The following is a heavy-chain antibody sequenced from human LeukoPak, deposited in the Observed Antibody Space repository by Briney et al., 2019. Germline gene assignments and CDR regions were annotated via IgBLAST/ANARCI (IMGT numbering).Heavy chain of an antibody. V-gene: IGHV3-48*01. CDR3: AKDTIAARPTPYYFDY. J-gene: IGHJ4*02. CDR1: GFTFSSYS. CDR2: ISSSSSTI. D-gene: IGHD6-6*01. Sequence: GGSLSLSCPASGFTFSSYSMNWVRQAPGKGLDWVSYISSSSSTIYYADSVKGRFTISRDNSKNTLYLQMNSLRAEDTAVYYCAKDTIAARPTPYYFDYWGQGTLVTVSS.